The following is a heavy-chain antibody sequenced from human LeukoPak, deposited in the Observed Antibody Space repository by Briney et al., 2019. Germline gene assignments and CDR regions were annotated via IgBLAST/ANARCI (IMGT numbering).Heavy chain of an antibody. D-gene: IGHD4-11*01. V-gene: IGHV4-59*01. Sequence: SETLSLTCPGSGCSISSYYWSWIGQPPARGLAWIGYIYYSGSTNYNPSLKSRVTISVDTSKNQFSLKLSSVTAADTAVYYCARDTVTTYYYYMDVWGKGTTVTVSS. CDR2: IYYSGST. CDR1: GCSISSYY. J-gene: IGHJ6*03. CDR3: ARDTVTTYYYYMDV.